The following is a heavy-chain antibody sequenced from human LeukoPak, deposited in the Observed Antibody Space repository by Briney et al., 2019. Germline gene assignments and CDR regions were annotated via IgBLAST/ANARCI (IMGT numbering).Heavy chain of an antibody. J-gene: IGHJ4*02. V-gene: IGHV4-59*08. CDR3: ARHHDNDGYYYAHFHY. CDR1: GGSISSYY. Sequence: PSETLSLTCTVSGGSISSYYWSWIRQPPGKGLEWIGYIYYRSTNYNPSLKSRVTISIDTSKNQLALKLSSVTAADTAVYYCARHHDNDGYYYAHFHYWGQGTLVTVSS. D-gene: IGHD3-22*01. CDR2: IYYRST.